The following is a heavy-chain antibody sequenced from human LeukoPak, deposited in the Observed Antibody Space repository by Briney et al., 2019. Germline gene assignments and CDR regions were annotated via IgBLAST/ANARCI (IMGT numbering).Heavy chain of an antibody. CDR3: ARISSWYMRPDY. Sequence: SETLSLTCTVSGGSISRYYWSWIRQPPGKGLEWIGYVYYTGSTNYNPSLKSRVTISVDTSKNQFSLKLSSVTAADTAVYYCARISSWYMRPDYWGQGTLVTVSS. CDR1: GGSISRYY. J-gene: IGHJ4*02. CDR2: VYYTGST. V-gene: IGHV4-59*01. D-gene: IGHD6-13*01.